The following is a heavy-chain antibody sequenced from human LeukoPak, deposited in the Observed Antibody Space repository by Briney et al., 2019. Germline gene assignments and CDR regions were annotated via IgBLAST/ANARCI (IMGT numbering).Heavy chain of an antibody. CDR1: GFTFSSYW. CDR3: AKAASKRTDYGDYAFYYYMDV. V-gene: IGHV3-74*01. D-gene: IGHD4-17*01. Sequence: HPGGSLRLSCAASGFTFSSYWMHWVRQAPGKGLVWVSRIKSDGSSTNYADSVKGRFTISRDNAKNTLYLQMNSLRAEDTAVYYCAKAASKRTDYGDYAFYYYMDVWGKGTTVTISS. CDR2: IKSDGSST. J-gene: IGHJ6*03.